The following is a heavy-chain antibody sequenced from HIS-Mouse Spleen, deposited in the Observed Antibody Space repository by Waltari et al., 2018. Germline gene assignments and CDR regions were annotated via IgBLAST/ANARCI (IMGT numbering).Heavy chain of an antibody. J-gene: IGHJ2*01. Sequence: QLQLQESGPGLVKPSETLSLTSTVSAGSIRSSSYYRGWIRQPPGKGLEWIGSIYYSGSTYYNPSLKSRVTISVDTSKNQFSLKLSSVTAADTAVYYCAREIPYSSSWYDWYFDLWGRGTLVTVSS. V-gene: IGHV4-39*07. CDR2: IYYSGST. CDR1: AGSIRSSSYY. D-gene: IGHD6-13*01. CDR3: AREIPYSSSWYDWYFDL.